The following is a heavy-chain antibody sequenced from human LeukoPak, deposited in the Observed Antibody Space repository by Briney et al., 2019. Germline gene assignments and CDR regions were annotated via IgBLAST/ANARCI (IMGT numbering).Heavy chain of an antibody. CDR2: IYYSGNT. J-gene: IGHJ5*02. Sequence: SETLSLTCTVSGGSISSYYWSWIRQPPGKGLEWIGYIYYSGNTNYNPSLKSRVTLSVDTSKDQFSLQLSSVTGADTAVYYCAREVWMRAGHLNWFDPWSEGTLVTVPS. D-gene: IGHD6-13*01. V-gene: IGHV4-59*01. CDR1: GGSISSYY. CDR3: AREVWMRAGHLNWFDP.